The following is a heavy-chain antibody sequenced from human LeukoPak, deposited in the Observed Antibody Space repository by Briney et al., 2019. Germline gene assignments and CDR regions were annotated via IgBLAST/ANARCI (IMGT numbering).Heavy chain of an antibody. CDR2: ISTSSVI. Sequence: GSLCPSCVVSGSILSSYNMKWVRPAAGRWVGWVSYISTSSVIYYADSVKGRFTISRDDAKNSLYLQMNSLRDEDTAVYYCARVRGVHYDIDVWGQGTTVTVSS. V-gene: IGHV3-48*02. CDR3: ARVRGVHYDIDV. J-gene: IGHJ6*02. D-gene: IGHD3-10*01. CDR1: GSILSSYN.